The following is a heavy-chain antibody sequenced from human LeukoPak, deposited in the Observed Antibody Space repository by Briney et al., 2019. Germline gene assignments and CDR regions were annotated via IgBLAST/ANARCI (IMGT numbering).Heavy chain of an antibody. V-gene: IGHV3-23*01. CDR2: ISGGGANT. CDR3: AKDGGGWYTSGWYYFDS. Sequence: GGSLRLSCAASGFSFSSYAMSWVRQAPGKGLEWVSAISGGGANTYYADSVMGRFTISRDSSKNTLYLQMNSLRADDTAIYYCAKDGGGWYTSGWYYFDSWGQGTLVTVSS. CDR1: GFSFSSYA. J-gene: IGHJ4*02. D-gene: IGHD6-19*01.